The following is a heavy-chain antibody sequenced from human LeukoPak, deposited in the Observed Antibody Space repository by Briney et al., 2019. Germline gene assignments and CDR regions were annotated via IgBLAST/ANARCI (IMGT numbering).Heavy chain of an antibody. J-gene: IGHJ1*01. V-gene: IGHV3-7*01. CDR2: IKQDGSEK. CDR3: ARDLAATTAEYFQH. CDR1: GFTFSSYW. D-gene: IGHD6-25*01. Sequence: GGSLRLSCAASGFTFSSYWMSWVRQAPGKGLEWVANIKQDGSEKYYVDSVKGRFTISRDNAKNSLYLQMHSLRAEDTAVYYCARDLAATTAEYFQHWGQGTLVTVSS.